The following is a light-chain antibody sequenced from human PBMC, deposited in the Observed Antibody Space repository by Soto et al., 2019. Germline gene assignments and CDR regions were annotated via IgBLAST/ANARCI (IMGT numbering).Light chain of an antibody. V-gene: IGLV2-14*01. J-gene: IGLJ1*01. CDR1: SSDIGGYTH. CDR2: DVS. Sequence: QSALTQPASVSGSPGQSISISCTGTSSDIGGYTHVSWYQQYAGKAPKLMIYDVSRRPSVVSYRFSGSKSGNTASLTISGLQAEDEADYYCSSYTSVNLYVFGTGTKLTVL. CDR3: SSYTSVNLYV.